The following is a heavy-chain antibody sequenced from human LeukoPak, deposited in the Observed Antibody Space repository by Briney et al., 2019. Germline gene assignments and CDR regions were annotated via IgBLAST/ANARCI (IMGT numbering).Heavy chain of an antibody. V-gene: IGHV3-7*05. CDR2: IKEDGSEK. CDR1: GFTFSSHW. D-gene: IGHD1-26*01. Sequence: GGSLRLSCAASGFTFSSHWMNWVRQAPGKGLEWVANIKEDGSEKYYVDSVKGRFTISGDNAKNSLCLQMNSLRAEDTAIYYCVRSGGYWGQGTLVTVSS. J-gene: IGHJ4*02. CDR3: VRSGGY.